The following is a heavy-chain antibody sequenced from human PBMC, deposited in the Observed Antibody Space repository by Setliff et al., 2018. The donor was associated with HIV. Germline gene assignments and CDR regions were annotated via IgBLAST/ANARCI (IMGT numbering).Heavy chain of an antibody. Sequence: SVKVSCKASGGTFGTYTISWVRQAPGQGLEWMGGIMPIFGTGNYAQKFQGRVTITTDESTSTAYMELTSLRSEDTAVFYCARGGLAYYDSSGNDAFDIWGQGAMVTVSS. CDR1: GGTFGTYT. J-gene: IGHJ3*02. D-gene: IGHD3-22*01. V-gene: IGHV1-69*05. CDR3: ARGGLAYYDSSGNDAFDI. CDR2: IMPIFGTG.